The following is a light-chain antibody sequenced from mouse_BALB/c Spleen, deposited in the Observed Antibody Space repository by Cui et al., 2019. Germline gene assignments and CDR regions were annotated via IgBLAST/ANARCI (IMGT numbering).Light chain of an antibody. CDR3: HQYHRSPPT. CDR2: STS. CDR1: SSVSSSY. V-gene: IGKV4-74*01. Sequence: QIVLTQSPPIMSASLGERVTMTCTASSSVSSSYLHWYQQKPGSSPKLWIYSTSNLASGVPARFSGSGSGTSYSLTISSMEAEDAATYYCHQYHRSPPTFGAGTKLELK. J-gene: IGKJ5*01.